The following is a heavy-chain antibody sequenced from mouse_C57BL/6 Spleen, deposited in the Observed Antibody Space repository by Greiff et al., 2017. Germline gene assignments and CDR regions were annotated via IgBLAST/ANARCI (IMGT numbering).Heavy chain of an antibody. CDR3: ARPVDSSGNKPWFAY. J-gene: IGHJ3*01. V-gene: IGHV8-12*01. D-gene: IGHD3-2*02. CDR2: IYWDDDK. CDR1: GFSLSTSGMG. Sequence: QVTLKVSGPGILQSSQTLSLTCYFSGFSLSTSGMGVSWIRQPSGKGLVWLAHIYWDDDKRYNPSLKSRLTISKNTSRNQVYLKITSVYTADTATNSCARPVDSSGNKPWFAYWGQGTLVTVSA.